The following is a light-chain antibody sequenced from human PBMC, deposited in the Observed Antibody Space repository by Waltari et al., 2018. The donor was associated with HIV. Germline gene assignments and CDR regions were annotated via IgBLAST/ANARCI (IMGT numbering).Light chain of an antibody. CDR3: QQFHSLPLT. CDR1: QDIGNH. J-gene: IGKJ3*01. CDR2: DAS. V-gene: IGKV1-33*01. Sequence: DIHMTQSPSSLSASVGGKVTITCRASQDIGNHLSWYRQRPGRGPELLIYDASTLEAVVPAKFNGRGSGTTFTFVISSLRPEDSATYFCQQFHSLPLTFGPGTTVDIK.